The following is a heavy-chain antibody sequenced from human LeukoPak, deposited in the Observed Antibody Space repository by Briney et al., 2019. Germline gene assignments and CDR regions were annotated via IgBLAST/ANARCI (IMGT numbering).Heavy chain of an antibody. CDR1: GYTFTGYY. Sequence: ASVKVSCKASGYTFTGYYMHWVRQAPGQGLEWMGWINPNSGGTNYAQKFQGRVTMTRDTSISTAYMELSRLRSDDTAVYYCARHSNGGDCSGGSCYVFDYWGQGTLVTASS. V-gene: IGHV1-2*02. D-gene: IGHD2-15*01. CDR2: INPNSGGT. CDR3: ARHSNGGDCSGGSCYVFDY. J-gene: IGHJ4*02.